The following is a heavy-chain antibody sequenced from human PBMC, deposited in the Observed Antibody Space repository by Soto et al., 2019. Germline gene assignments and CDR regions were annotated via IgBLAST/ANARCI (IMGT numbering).Heavy chain of an antibody. V-gene: IGHV3-23*01. Sequence: EVQLLESGGGLVQPGGSPRLSCAASGFTFSSYALSWVRQAPGKGLEWVSAISGSGGNTYYADSVKGRFTISRDNSKNTVYLQVNSLRAEDPAVYYCAGYSSSSVAYYYYGMDVWGQGTTVTVSS. J-gene: IGHJ6*02. CDR1: GFTFSSYA. CDR3: AGYSSSSVAYYYYGMDV. CDR2: ISGSGGNT. D-gene: IGHD6-6*01.